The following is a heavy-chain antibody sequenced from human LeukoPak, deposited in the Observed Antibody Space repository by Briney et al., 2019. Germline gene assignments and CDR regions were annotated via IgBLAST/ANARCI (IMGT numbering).Heavy chain of an antibody. V-gene: IGHV3-23*01. CDR3: AREGGYLWEPRAYDAFDI. D-gene: IGHD1-26*01. CDR2: ISGSGGST. CDR1: GFTFSSYA. J-gene: IGHJ3*02. Sequence: GGSLRLSCAASGFTFSSYAMSWVRQAPGKGLEWVSAISGSGGSTYYADSVKGRFTISRDNSKNTLYLQMNSLRAEDTAVYYCAREGGYLWEPRAYDAFDIWGQGTMVTVSS.